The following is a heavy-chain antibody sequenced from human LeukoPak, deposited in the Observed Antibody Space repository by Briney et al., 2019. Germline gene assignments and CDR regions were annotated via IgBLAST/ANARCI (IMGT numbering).Heavy chain of an antibody. J-gene: IGHJ4*02. CDR3: AKGVEMATIDGFFDY. CDR1: GFTFTAYL. V-gene: IGHV3-30-3*01. CDR2: MSSDGNAI. D-gene: IGHD5-24*01. Sequence: GGSLRLSCAASGFTFTAYLVHWVRQAPGKGLEWVAVMSSDGNAIFYADSVKGRFTISRDNSKNTLYLQMNSLRAEDTAVYYCAKGVEMATIDGFFDYWGQGTLVTVSS.